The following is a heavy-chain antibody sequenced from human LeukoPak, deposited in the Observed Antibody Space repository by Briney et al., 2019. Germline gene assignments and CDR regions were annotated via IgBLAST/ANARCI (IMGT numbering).Heavy chain of an antibody. V-gene: IGHV3-74*01. CDR3: TRGDYFDY. J-gene: IGHJ4*02. CDR2: IGSDGITT. Sequence: PGGSLRLSCAAPGFTFSNYWMHWVRQAPGKGLVWVSRIGSDGITTYYADSVKGRFTVSRDDAKSSLFLQMNSLRAEDTAVYYCTRGDYFDYWGQGTLVTVSS. CDR1: GFTFSNYW.